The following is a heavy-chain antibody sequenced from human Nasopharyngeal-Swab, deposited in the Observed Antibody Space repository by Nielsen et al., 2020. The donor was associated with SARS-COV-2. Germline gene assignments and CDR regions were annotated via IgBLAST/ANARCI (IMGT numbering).Heavy chain of an antibody. Sequence: GESLKISCAASGFTFSSYGMHWVRQAPGKGLEWVAVISYDGSNKYYADSVKGRFTISRDNSKNTLYLQMNSLGAEDTAVYYCAKDRYDSSYVDYWGQGTLVTVSS. V-gene: IGHV3-30*18. CDR2: ISYDGSNK. D-gene: IGHD3-22*01. CDR3: AKDRYDSSYVDY. J-gene: IGHJ4*02. CDR1: GFTFSSYG.